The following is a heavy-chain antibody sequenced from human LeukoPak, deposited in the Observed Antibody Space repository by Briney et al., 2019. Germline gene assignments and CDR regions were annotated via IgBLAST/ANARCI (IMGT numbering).Heavy chain of an antibody. J-gene: IGHJ3*02. CDR2: ISGSGGST. D-gene: IGHD3-10*01. Sequence: GGSLRLSCAASGFTFSSYAMSWVRQAPGKGLEWVSAISGSGGSTYYADSVKGRFTISRDNSKNTLYLQMNSLRAEDTAVYYCAKQVTMVRGFAGAFDIWGQGTMVTVSS. CDR3: AKQVTMVRGFAGAFDI. CDR1: GFTFSSYA. V-gene: IGHV3-23*01.